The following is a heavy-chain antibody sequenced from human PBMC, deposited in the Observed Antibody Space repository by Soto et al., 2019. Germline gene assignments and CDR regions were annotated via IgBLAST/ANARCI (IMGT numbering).Heavy chain of an antibody. Sequence: QVQLEQSGDEVKKPGASVKVSCKASGYIFVNYGIAWVRQAPGQGLEWLGWISPYTGNTYYATKVQGRLTLTTDTSTSTAFMDLVSLASADTAVYYWAMVDLYVTPTAQGGWGEGTMVTVSA. J-gene: IGHJ4*03. CDR3: AMVDLYVTPTAQGG. V-gene: IGHV1-18*01. D-gene: IGHD3-16*01. CDR2: ISPYTGNT. CDR1: GYIFVNYG.